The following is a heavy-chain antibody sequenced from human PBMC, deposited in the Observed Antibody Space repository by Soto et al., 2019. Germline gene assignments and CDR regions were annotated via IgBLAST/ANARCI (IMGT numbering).Heavy chain of an antibody. CDR1: GYSFTSYW. Sequence: GESLKISCKGSGYSFTSYWIGWVRQMPGKGLEWMGIIYPGDSDTRYSPSFQGQVTISADKSISTAYLQWSSLKASDTAMYYCARQSIVVGTAASSVDYYYGMDVWGQGTTVTVSS. J-gene: IGHJ6*02. CDR3: ARQSIVVGTAASSVDYYYGMDV. CDR2: IYPGDSDT. D-gene: IGHD2-2*01. V-gene: IGHV5-51*01.